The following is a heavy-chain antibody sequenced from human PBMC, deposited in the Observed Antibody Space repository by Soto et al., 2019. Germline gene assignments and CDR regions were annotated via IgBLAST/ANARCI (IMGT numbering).Heavy chain of an antibody. CDR2: IWYDGSNK. J-gene: IGHJ4*02. Sequence: GGSLRLSCAASGFTFSSYGMHWVRQAPGKGLEWVAVIWYDGSNKYYADSVKGRFTISRDNSKNTLYLQMNSLRAEDTAVYYCARDRGGSYYSLWYFDYWGQGTLVTVSS. CDR3: ARDRGGSYYSLWYFDY. D-gene: IGHD1-26*01. CDR1: GFTFSSYG. V-gene: IGHV3-33*01.